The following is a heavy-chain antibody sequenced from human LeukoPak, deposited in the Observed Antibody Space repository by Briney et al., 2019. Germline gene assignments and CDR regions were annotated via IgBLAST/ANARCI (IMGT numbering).Heavy chain of an antibody. CDR3: SRDPIAGAVYGMDV. V-gene: IGHV1-2*02. D-gene: IGHD6-13*01. J-gene: IGHJ6*02. Sequence: ASVKVSCKASGYTFTGYYMHWVRQAPGQGLEWMGWINPNSGGTNYAQKFQGRVTMTRDTSISTAYMELSRLRSDDTAVYYCSRDPIAGAVYGMDVWGQGTTVTVSS. CDR1: GYTFTGYY. CDR2: INPNSGGT.